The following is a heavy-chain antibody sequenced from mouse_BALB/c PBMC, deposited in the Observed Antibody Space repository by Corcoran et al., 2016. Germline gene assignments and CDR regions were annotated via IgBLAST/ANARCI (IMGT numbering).Heavy chain of an antibody. CDR3: ARRAGSSYYYAMDY. J-gene: IGHJ4*01. Sequence: QVTLKESGPGILQPSQTLSLTCSFSGFSLSTSGMGVSWIRQPSGKGLEWLAHIYWDDDKRYNPSLKSRLTISKDTSSNQVFLKITSGDTADTATYYFARRAGSSYYYAMDYWGQGTSVTGSS. D-gene: IGHD1-1*01. V-gene: IGHV8-12*01. CDR1: GFSLSTSGMG. CDR2: IYWDDDK.